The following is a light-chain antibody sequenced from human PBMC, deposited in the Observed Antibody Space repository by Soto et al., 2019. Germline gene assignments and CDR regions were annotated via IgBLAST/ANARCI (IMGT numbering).Light chain of an antibody. V-gene: IGKV3-15*01. CDR1: QSVSSD. Sequence: IVMTQSPATLSVSPGARATLSCRASQSVSSDLAWYQQTPGQAPRLLIYGASSRATGIPARFSGSGSGTEFALTISSLESEDYAGYYCQQCNNWPRTFGQGTKVDIK. CDR3: QQCNNWPRT. J-gene: IGKJ1*01. CDR2: GAS.